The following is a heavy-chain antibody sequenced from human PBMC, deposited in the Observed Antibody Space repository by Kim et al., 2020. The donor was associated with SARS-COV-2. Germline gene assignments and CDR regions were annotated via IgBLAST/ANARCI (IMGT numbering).Heavy chain of an antibody. J-gene: IGHJ1*01. V-gene: IGHV3-15*01. D-gene: IGHD4-17*01. CDR2: IKSKTDGGTT. Sequence: GGSLRLSCAASGFTFSNAWMSWVRQAPGKGLEWVGRIKSKTDGGTTDYAAPVKGRFTISRDDSKNTLYLQMNSLKTEDTAVYYCTTPFYGDYVAEYFQHWGQGTLVTVSS. CDR1: GFTFSNAW. CDR3: TTPFYGDYVAEYFQH.